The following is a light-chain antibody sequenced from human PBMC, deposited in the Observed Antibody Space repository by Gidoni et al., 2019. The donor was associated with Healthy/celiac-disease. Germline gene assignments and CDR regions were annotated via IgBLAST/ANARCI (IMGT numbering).Light chain of an antibody. CDR3: QAWDSSIAV. CDR2: QDS. Sequence: SYELTQPPSVSGAPGQTASITCSGDKLGDKYACWYQQKPGQSPVLVIYQDSKRPSGIPERFSGSNSGNTATLTISGTQAMDEADYYCQAWDSSIAVFGGGTQLTVL. J-gene: IGLJ7*01. V-gene: IGLV3-1*01. CDR1: KLGDKY.